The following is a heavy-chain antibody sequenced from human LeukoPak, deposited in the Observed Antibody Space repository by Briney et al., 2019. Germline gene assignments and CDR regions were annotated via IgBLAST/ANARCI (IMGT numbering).Heavy chain of an antibody. CDR2: ISSSGSTI. CDR3: ARDKQLHTSRYSRSARHNYYYYYYMDV. Sequence: GGSLRLSCAASGFTFSSYEMNWVRQAPGKGLEWVSYISSSGSTIYYADSVKGRFTISRDNAKNSLYLQMNSLRAEDTAVYHCARDKQLHTSRYSRSARHNYYYYYYMDVWGKGTTVTVSS. J-gene: IGHJ6*03. D-gene: IGHD6-6*01. CDR1: GFTFSSYE. V-gene: IGHV3-48*03.